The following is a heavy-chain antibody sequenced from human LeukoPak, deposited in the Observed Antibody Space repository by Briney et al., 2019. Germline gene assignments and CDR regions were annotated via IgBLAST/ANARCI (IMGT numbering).Heavy chain of an antibody. Sequence: SETLSLICTVSGGSVSSGSYFWSWIRQPAGKGLQWIGRIHTSGSTEYNPSLKSRVTISVDTSKNQLSLKLSSVTAADTAVYYCSRGNNYVDFDYWGQGTLVTVSS. J-gene: IGHJ4*02. CDR2: IHTSGST. V-gene: IGHV4-61*02. D-gene: IGHD4-11*01. CDR3: SRGNNYVDFDY. CDR1: GGSVSSGSYF.